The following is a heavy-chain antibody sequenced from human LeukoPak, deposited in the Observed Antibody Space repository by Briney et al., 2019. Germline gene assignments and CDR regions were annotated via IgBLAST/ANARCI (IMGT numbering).Heavy chain of an antibody. CDR3: ARDRGTGTPQDY. J-gene: IGHJ4*02. Sequence: GASVKVSCKASGGTFSSYAISWVRQAPGQGLEWMGWISAYNGNTNYAQKLQGRVTMTTDTSTSTAYMELRSLRSDDTAVYYCARDRGTGTPQDYWGQGTLVTVSS. D-gene: IGHD1-1*01. V-gene: IGHV1-18*01. CDR1: GGTFSSYA. CDR2: ISAYNGNT.